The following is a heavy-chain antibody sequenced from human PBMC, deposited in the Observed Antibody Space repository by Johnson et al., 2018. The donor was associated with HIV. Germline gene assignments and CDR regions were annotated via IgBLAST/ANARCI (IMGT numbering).Heavy chain of an antibody. D-gene: IGHD1-7*01. V-gene: IGHV3-33*06. J-gene: IGHJ3*02. CDR1: GFTFSSYG. Sequence: VQLVESGGGVVQPGRSLRLSCAASGFTFSSYGMHWVRQAPGKGLEWVAVIWYDGSNKYYADSVKGRFTISRDNSKNTLYLQMNSLRAEDTAVYYCAKYKDNWNYGAFDIWGQGTTVTVSS. CDR2: IWYDGSNK. CDR3: AKYKDNWNYGAFDI.